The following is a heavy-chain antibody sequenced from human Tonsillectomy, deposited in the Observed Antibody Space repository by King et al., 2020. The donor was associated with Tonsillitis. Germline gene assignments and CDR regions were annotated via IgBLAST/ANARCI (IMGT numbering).Heavy chain of an antibody. Sequence: VQLQQWGAGLLKPSETLSLTCAVYGGSFSGYYWSWIRQPPGKGLEWIGEINHSGSTNYNPSLKRRVTISVETSKNQFSLKLSTVTAADTAVYYCAREIAFGELAMDYWGQGTLVTVSS. CDR1: GGSFSGYY. V-gene: IGHV4-34*01. CDR2: INHSGST. CDR3: AREIAFGELAMDY. J-gene: IGHJ4*02. D-gene: IGHD3-10*01.